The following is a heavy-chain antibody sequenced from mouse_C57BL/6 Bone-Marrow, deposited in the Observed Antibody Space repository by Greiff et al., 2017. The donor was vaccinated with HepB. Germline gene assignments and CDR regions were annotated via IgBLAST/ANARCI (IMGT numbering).Heavy chain of an antibody. J-gene: IGHJ2*01. D-gene: IGHD1-1*01. CDR1: GFTFSSYA. Sequence: EVKVVESGGGLVKPGGSLKLSCAASGFTFSSYAMSWVRQTPEKRLEWVATISDGGSYTYYPDNVKGRFTISRDNAKNNLYLQMSHLKSEDTAMYYLARDRGLRVYYFDYWGQGTTLTVSS. V-gene: IGHV5-4*01. CDR2: ISDGGSYT. CDR3: ARDRGLRVYYFDY.